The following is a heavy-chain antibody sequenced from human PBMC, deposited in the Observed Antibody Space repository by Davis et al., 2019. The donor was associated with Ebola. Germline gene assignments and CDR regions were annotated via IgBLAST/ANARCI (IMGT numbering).Heavy chain of an antibody. CDR1: GGSFSGYY. Sequence: SETLSLTCAVYGGSFSGYYWSWIRQPPGKGLEWIGYIYYSGSTYYNPSLKSRVTISVDTSKNQFSLKLSSVTAADTAVYYCARSIYGDRLDYWGQGTLVTVSS. V-gene: IGHV4-30-4*01. D-gene: IGHD4-17*01. CDR2: IYYSGST. J-gene: IGHJ4*02. CDR3: ARSIYGDRLDY.